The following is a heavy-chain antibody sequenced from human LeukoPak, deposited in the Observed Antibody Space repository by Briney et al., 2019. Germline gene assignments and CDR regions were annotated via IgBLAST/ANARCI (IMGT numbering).Heavy chain of an antibody. CDR2: INWNGGST. CDR1: RFTFNEYG. D-gene: IGHD5-18*01. CDR3: AKDARRTATGYFDY. Sequence: GGSLRLSCAASRFTFNEYGMSWVRQAPGKGLEWVSGINWNGGSTGYADSVKGRFTISRDNAKNSLYLQMNNLRAEDTAVYYCAKDARRTATGYFDYWGQGTLVTVSS. J-gene: IGHJ4*02. V-gene: IGHV3-20*04.